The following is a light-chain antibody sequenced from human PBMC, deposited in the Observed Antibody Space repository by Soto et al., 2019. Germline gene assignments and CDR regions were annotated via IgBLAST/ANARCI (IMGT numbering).Light chain of an antibody. J-gene: IGKJ5*01. V-gene: IGKV1-39*01. Sequence: DIQMTQSPSSLSASVGDRVTITCRASENIGKYLNWCQQKPGKAPKLLIYAASSLHSGVTSRFSGSGAGTDFALNISSLQPEDFATYYCQQSYRSPITFGQGTRLEI. CDR2: AAS. CDR1: ENIGKY. CDR3: QQSYRSPIT.